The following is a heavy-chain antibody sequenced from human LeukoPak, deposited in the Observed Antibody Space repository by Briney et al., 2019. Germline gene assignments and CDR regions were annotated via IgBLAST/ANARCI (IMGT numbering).Heavy chain of an antibody. J-gene: IGHJ4*02. CDR2: ISYDGSNK. Sequence: GGSLRLSCAASGFTFSSYAMHWVRQAPGKGLEWVAVISYDGSNKYYADSVKGRFTISRDNSKNTLYLQMNSLRAEDTAVYYCAREEYRYGNRYWGQGTLVTVSS. CDR1: GFTFSSYA. D-gene: IGHD5-18*01. CDR3: AREEYRYGNRY. V-gene: IGHV3-30*04.